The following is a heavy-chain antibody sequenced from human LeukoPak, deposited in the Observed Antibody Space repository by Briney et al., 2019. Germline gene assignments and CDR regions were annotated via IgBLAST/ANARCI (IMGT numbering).Heavy chain of an antibody. V-gene: IGHV4-59*01. J-gene: IGHJ3*02. Sequence: PSETLSLTCTVSGGSISSYYWSWIRQPPGKGLEWIGYIYYSGSTSYNPSLKSRVTISVDTSKNQFSLKLSSVTAADTAVYYCARDKRDYDYVWGSYRHDAFDIWGQGTMVPVSS. D-gene: IGHD3-16*02. CDR2: IYYSGST. CDR3: ARDKRDYDYVWGSYRHDAFDI. CDR1: GGSISSYY.